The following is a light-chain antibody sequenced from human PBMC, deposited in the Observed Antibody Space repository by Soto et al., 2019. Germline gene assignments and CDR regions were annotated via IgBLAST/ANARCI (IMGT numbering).Light chain of an antibody. CDR3: QQYDSSLFT. CDR2: GAS. Sequence: EIVLTQSPGTLSLSPGERATLSCRASQSVRSSYLAWYQHKPGQAPRLLIYGASSRATGIPDRFSGSGSGTDFTLTISRLEPEDFAVYYCQQYDSSLFTFGPGTKVDIK. J-gene: IGKJ3*01. V-gene: IGKV3-20*01. CDR1: QSVRSSY.